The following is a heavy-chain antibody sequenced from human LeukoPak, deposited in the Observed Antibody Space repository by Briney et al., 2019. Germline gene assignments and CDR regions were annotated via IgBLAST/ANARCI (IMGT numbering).Heavy chain of an antibody. CDR3: ARVVAGNLDV. V-gene: IGHV3-23*01. J-gene: IGHJ6*02. D-gene: IGHD6-19*01. CDR2: ISGSGGST. Sequence: GGSLRLSCAASGFTFRSYVMNWVRQAPGKGPEWVSSISGSGGSTRYADSVKGRFTISRHNSKNTLYLQMNSLRAEDTAVYYCARVVAGNLDVWGQGTTVTVSS. CDR1: GFTFRSYV.